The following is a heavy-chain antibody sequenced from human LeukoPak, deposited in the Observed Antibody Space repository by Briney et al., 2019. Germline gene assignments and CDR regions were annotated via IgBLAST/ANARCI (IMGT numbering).Heavy chain of an antibody. D-gene: IGHD5-12*01. J-gene: IGHJ4*02. Sequence: ASVKVSCKASGYTFTSYGISWVRQAPGQGLEWMGWISAYNGNTNYAQKLQGRLTVTTDTSTTTAYMELRSLNSDDTAIYYCARRPGYDRRLSSLDYWGQGTLVTVSS. V-gene: IGHV1-18*01. CDR3: ARRPGYDRRLSSLDY. CDR1: GYTFTSYG. CDR2: ISAYNGNT.